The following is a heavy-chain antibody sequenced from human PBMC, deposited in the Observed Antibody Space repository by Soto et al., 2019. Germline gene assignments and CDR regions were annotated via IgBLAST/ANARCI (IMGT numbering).Heavy chain of an antibody. D-gene: IGHD2-8*01. CDR2: INQSGGT. Sequence: PSETLSLTCAVYGASLSGYDLSWVRQPPGKGLEWIGEINQSGGTNYNPSLKGRVTISMDTSKNQFSLRLKSVTAADTAIYYCARDPYANAFDIWGRGTMVTV. J-gene: IGHJ3*02. CDR1: GASLSGYD. V-gene: IGHV4-34*01. CDR3: ARDPYANAFDI.